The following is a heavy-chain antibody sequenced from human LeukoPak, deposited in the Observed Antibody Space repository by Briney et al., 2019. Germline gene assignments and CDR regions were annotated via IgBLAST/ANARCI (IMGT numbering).Heavy chain of an antibody. D-gene: IGHD4-17*01. J-gene: IGHJ3*02. V-gene: IGHV4-59*08. CDR3: ASSYGGNAPDAFDI. CDR1: GGSFSSYY. CDR2: IYYSGST. Sequence: SETLSLTCTVSGGSFSSYYWSWIRQPPGKGLEWVGYIYYSGSTNYNPSLKSRVTISVDTSKNQFSLKLRSVTAADTAVYYCASSYGGNAPDAFDIWGQGTMVTVSS.